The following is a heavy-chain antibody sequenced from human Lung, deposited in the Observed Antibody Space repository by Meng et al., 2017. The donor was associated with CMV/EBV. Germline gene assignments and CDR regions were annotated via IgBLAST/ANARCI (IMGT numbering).Heavy chain of an antibody. CDR1: TFSTRT. CDR2: ILPMLGSA. CDR3: ARSVERAGGYSNYGFDP. Sequence: TFSTRTFSWVRQAHGQGLEWMGGILPMLGSAIYSQKFQGRVTITTDASTNTVYMEMTNLSSEGTAVYYCARSVERAGGYSNYGFDPWGHGTLVTVSS. D-gene: IGHD4-11*01. J-gene: IGHJ5*02. V-gene: IGHV1-69*16.